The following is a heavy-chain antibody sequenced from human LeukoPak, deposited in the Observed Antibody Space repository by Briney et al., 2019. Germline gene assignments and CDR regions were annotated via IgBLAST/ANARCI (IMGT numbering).Heavy chain of an antibody. Sequence: PGGSLRLSCEASGFSISGQSMNWIRQAPGKGLEWVSYIRSTGTITYYADSVKGRFTISRDNARNSLYLQMDSLRAEDTAVYYCARGLGTTDISTRCFDPWGRGTLVTVSS. CDR2: IRSTGTIT. J-gene: IGHJ5*02. V-gene: IGHV3-48*04. D-gene: IGHD7-27*01. CDR3: ARGLGTTDISTRCFDP. CDR1: GFSISGQS.